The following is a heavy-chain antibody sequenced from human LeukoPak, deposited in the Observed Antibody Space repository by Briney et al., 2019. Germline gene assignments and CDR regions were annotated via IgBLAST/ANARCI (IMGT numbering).Heavy chain of an antibody. CDR1: GFPLGVYH. CDR3: AREHWAAPAH. D-gene: IGHD3-16*01. CDR2: ISHTAALK. V-gene: IGHV3-11*01. Sequence: GGPLTLPCAASGFPLGVYHITWLRQAPGRGLEPLSFISHTAALKKYVAPVKGRFTLTRDNAKSSMYLEMHSLRAEDTFVYSCAREHWAAPAHWGQGPLVTVPP. J-gene: IGHJ4*02.